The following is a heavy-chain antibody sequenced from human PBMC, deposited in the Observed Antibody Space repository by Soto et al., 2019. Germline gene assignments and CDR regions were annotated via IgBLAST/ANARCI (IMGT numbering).Heavy chain of an antibody. CDR1: GFTVSISY. CDR3: AGVRQTYGAYDY. V-gene: IGHV3-66*01. CDR2: IYSDGNT. J-gene: IGHJ4*02. Sequence: GGSLRLSCAASGFTVSISYMTWVRQVPGKGLEWVSIIYSDGNTYYADSVKGRFTISRDNSKNTLYLQMGSLRAEDMAVYYCAGVRQTYGAYDYWGQGTLVTVSS. D-gene: IGHD2-8*01.